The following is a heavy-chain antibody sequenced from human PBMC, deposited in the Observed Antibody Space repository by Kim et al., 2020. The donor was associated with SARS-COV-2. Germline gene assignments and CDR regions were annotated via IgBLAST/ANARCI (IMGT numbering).Heavy chain of an antibody. CDR2: INPNSGGT. CDR3: ARFHYYDSSGQFDY. V-gene: IGHV1-2*06. CDR1: GYTFTGYY. Sequence: ASVKVSCKASGYTFTGYYMHWVRQAPGQGLEWMGRINPNSGGTNYAQKFQGRVTMTRDTSISTAYMELSRLRSDDTAVYYCARFHYYDSSGQFDYWGQGTLVTVSS. J-gene: IGHJ4*02. D-gene: IGHD3-22*01.